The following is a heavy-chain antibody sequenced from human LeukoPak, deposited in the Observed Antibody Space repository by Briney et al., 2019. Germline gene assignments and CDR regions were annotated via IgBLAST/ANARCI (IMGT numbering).Heavy chain of an antibody. V-gene: IGHV3-23*01. CDR3: AKDRKVAYCSSTSCYVFNY. J-gene: IGHJ4*02. CDR1: GFTFSSYA. CDR2: ISGSGGST. Sequence: GGSLRLSCAASGFTFSSYAMSWVRQAPGKGLEWVSAISGSGGSTYYADPVKGRFTISRDNSKNTLYLQMNSLRAEDTAVYYCAKDRKVAYCSSTSCYVFNYWGQGTLVTVSS. D-gene: IGHD2-2*01.